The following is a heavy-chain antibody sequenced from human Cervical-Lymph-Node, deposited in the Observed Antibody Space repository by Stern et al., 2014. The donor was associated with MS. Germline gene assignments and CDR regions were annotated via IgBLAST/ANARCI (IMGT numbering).Heavy chain of an antibody. CDR2: CDPEDGGT. D-gene: IGHD3-22*01. V-gene: IGHV1-24*01. CDR1: GNTLSELC. CDR3: ATAHGTMIAADAFNL. Sequence: VQLVESGAEVKKPGASVKVACKVSGNTLSELCIPWVRQAHGKGLEWMGGCDPEDGGTIYAQKFEARVIMTEDTSTGTAYMDLDSLKSNDTAVYYCATAHGTMIAADAFNLWGQGTLVTVS. J-gene: IGHJ3*01.